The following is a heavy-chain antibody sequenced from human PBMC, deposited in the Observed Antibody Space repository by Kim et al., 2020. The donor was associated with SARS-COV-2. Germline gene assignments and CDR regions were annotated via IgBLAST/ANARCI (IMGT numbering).Heavy chain of an antibody. CDR2: GSGT. J-gene: IGHJ4*02. Sequence: GSGTVYADSVNGRFHISRDNVKNMLYLKMNRLTAADAAVYFCVRSAAAFDYWGQGTLVSVSS. CDR3: VRSAAAFDY. V-gene: IGHV3-74*01. D-gene: IGHD6-13*01.